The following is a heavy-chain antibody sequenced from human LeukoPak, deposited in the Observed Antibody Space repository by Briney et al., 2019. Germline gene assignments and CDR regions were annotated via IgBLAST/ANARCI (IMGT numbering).Heavy chain of an antibody. J-gene: IGHJ1*01. Sequence: GGSLRLSCAASGFTFSSYAMSWVRQAPGKGLEWVSAISGSGGGTYYADSVEGRFTISRDNSKNTLYLQMNSLRAEDTAVYYCAKDSYCGGDCYPEYFQHWGQGTLVTVSS. CDR2: ISGSGGGT. CDR3: AKDSYCGGDCYPEYFQH. V-gene: IGHV3-23*01. CDR1: GFTFSSYA. D-gene: IGHD2-21*02.